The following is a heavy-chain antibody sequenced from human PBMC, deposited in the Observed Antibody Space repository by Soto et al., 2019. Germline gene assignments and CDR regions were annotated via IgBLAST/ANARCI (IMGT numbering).Heavy chain of an antibody. J-gene: IGHJ4*02. V-gene: IGHV3-64D*06. CDR3: ARGVGRSSWTSFDS. Sequence: GGSLRLSCSASGFTFNSYAMHWVRQAPGKGLEFVSAISSYGADTYYADSVKGRFAISRDNSKNTLYLQMSSLRAEDTAVYYCARGVGRSSWTSFDSWGQGTLVTVSS. D-gene: IGHD6-13*01. CDR2: ISSYGADT. CDR1: GFTFNSYA.